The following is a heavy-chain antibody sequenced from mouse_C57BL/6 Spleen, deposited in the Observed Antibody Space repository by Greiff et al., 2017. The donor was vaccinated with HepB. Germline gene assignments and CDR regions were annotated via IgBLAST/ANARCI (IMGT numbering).Heavy chain of an antibody. CDR2: ISDGGSYT. J-gene: IGHJ2*01. D-gene: IGHD1-1*01. CDR3: ARDHTTVAVFDY. Sequence: DVHLVESGGGLVQPGGSLKLSCAASGFTFSSYAMSWVRQTPEKRLEWVAIISDGGSYTYYPDNVKGRFTISRDNAKNNLYLQMSHLKSEDTAMDYLARDHTTVAVFDYWGQGTTLTVSS. V-gene: IGHV5-4*01. CDR1: GFTFSSYA.